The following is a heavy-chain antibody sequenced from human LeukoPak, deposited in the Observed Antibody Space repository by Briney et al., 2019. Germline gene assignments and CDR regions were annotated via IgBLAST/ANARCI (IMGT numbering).Heavy chain of an antibody. D-gene: IGHD3-22*01. V-gene: IGHV4-30-4*08. J-gene: IGHJ5*02. CDR1: GGSISSGGYY. Sequence: PSETLSVTCTVSGGSISSGGYYWSWIRQHPGKGLEWIGYIYYSGSTYYNPSLKSRVTISLDTSKNQFSLKLSSVTAADTAVYYCARPYYYDSRIDPWGQGTLVTVSS. CDR3: ARPYYYDSRIDP. CDR2: IYYSGST.